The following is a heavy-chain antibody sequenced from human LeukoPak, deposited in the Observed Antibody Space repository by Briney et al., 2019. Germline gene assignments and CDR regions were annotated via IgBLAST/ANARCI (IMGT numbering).Heavy chain of an antibody. Sequence: GASVKVSCKATGYTFTSYGISWVRQAPGQGLEWMGWISAYNGNTNYAQKLQGRVTMTTDTSTNTAYMELRSLRSDDTAVYYCARASLYCSSTSCYTNYWGQGTLVIVSS. CDR2: ISAYNGNT. D-gene: IGHD2-2*02. J-gene: IGHJ4*02. CDR1: GYTFTSYG. CDR3: ARASLYCSSTSCYTNY. V-gene: IGHV1-18*01.